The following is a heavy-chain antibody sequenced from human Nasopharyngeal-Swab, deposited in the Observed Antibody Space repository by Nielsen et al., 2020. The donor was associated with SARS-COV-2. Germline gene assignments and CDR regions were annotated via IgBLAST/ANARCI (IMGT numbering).Heavy chain of an antibody. CDR1: GGSVSSGSYY. D-gene: IGHD2-15*01. J-gene: IGHJ5*02. CDR2: IYYSGST. CDR3: ARADGRFVNWFDP. Sequence: GSLRLSCTVSGGSVSSGSYYRSWIRQPPGKGLEWIGYIYYSGSTNYNPSLKSRVTISVDTSKNQFSLKLSSVTAADTAVYYCARADGRFVNWFDPWGQGTLVTVSS. V-gene: IGHV4-61*01.